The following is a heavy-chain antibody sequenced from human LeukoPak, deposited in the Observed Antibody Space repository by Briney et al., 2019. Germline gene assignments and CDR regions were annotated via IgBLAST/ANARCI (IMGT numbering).Heavy chain of an antibody. CDR1: GFTFSSYA. D-gene: IGHD2-15*01. CDR3: ARDDVVVVVAARYYGMDV. V-gene: IGHV3-23*01. Sequence: GGSLRLSCAASGFTFSSYAMSWVRQAPGKGLEWVSAISGSGGSTYYADSVKGRFTISRDNFKNTLFLQMNSLRAEDTAAYYCARDDVVVVVAARYYGMDVWGQGTTVTVSS. J-gene: IGHJ6*02. CDR2: ISGSGGST.